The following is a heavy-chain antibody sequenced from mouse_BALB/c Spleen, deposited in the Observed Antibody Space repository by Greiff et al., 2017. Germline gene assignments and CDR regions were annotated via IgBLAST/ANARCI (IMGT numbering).Heavy chain of an antibody. V-gene: IGHV5-9-4*01. D-gene: IGHD2-1*01. CDR1: GFTFSSYA. J-gene: IGHJ4*01. Sequence: EVMLVESGGGLVKPGGSLKLSCAASGFTFSSYAMSWVRQSPEKRLEWVAEISSGGSYTYYPDTVTGRFTISRDNAKNTLYLEMSSLRSEDTAMYYCARDRGNYVRYYAMDYWGQGTSVTVSS. CDR3: ARDRGNYVRYYAMDY. CDR2: ISSGGSYT.